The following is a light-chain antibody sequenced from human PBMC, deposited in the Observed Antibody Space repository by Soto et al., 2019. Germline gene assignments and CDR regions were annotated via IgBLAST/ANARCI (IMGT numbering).Light chain of an antibody. CDR1: QTISSW. J-gene: IGKJ5*01. V-gene: IGKV1-5*03. CDR3: QQFNNWIFS. CDR2: KAS. Sequence: DFQMTQSPSTLSGSVGDRVTITCRASQTISSWLAWYQQKPGKAPKLLIYKASTLKSEVASRFSGTGSETDFPLTIRGLQSEDSAISFCQQFNNWIFSFGQGRRLEIK.